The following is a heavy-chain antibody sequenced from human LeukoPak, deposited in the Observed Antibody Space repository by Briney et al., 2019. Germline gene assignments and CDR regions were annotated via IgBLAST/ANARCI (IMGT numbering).Heavy chain of an antibody. Sequence: SVKVSCKTSGGTFSKYTISWVRQRPGQGLEWMGGITPLFGTANYAQKFQGRVTITADESASTAYMELSSLRSEDTAVYYCARDDRYYDFWSAKVGGMDVWGQGTTVTVSS. V-gene: IGHV1-69*13. CDR2: ITPLFGTA. J-gene: IGHJ6*02. CDR3: ARDDRYYDFWSAKVGGMDV. D-gene: IGHD3-3*01. CDR1: GGTFSKYT.